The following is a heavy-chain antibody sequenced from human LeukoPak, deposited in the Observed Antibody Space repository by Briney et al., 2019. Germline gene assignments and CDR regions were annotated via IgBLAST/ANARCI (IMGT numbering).Heavy chain of an antibody. CDR2: ISSSSSYI. J-gene: IGHJ3*02. CDR3: ATRIAADLWAFDI. V-gene: IGHV3-21*01. D-gene: IGHD6-25*01. Sequence: GGSLRLSCAASGFTFSSYSMNWVRQAPGKGLEWVSSISSSSSYIYYADSVRGRFTISRDNSKNSLYLQMSSLRAEDTAVYYCATRIAADLWAFDIWGQGTLVTVSS. CDR1: GFTFSSYS.